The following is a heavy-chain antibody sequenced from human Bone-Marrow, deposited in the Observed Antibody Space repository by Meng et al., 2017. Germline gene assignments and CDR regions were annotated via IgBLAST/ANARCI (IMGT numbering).Heavy chain of an antibody. V-gene: IGHV1-69*06. CDR3: ARETHYYDSRYFDY. D-gene: IGHD3-22*01. Sequence: QVRLVQSGAEVKKPGASVKVSCKASGGTFSSYAISWVRQAPGQGLEWMGGIIPIFGTANYAQKFQGRVTITADKSTSTAYMELSSLRSEDTAVYYCARETHYYDSRYFDYWGQGTLVTVSS. J-gene: IGHJ4*02. CDR1: GGTFSSYA. CDR2: IIPIFGTA.